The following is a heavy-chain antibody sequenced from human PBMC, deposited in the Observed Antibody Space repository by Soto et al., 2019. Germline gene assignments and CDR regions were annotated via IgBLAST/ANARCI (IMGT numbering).Heavy chain of an antibody. CDR1: GYTFTSYD. J-gene: IGHJ4*02. V-gene: IGHV1-8*01. D-gene: IGHD1-26*01. Sequence: QVQLVQSGAEVKKPGASVKVSCKASGYTFTSYDINWVRQATGQGLEWMGWMNPNSGNTGYAQKFQGRVTMTRNTYISTAYMELSSLRSEDTAVYYCARVRGPWYSGSYRYDYWGQGTLVTVSS. CDR2: MNPNSGNT. CDR3: ARVRGPWYSGSYRYDY.